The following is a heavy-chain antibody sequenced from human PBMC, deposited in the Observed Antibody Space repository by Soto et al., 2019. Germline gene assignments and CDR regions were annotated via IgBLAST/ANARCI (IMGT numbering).Heavy chain of an antibody. J-gene: IGHJ6*02. CDR3: ARATYLRSYYYGMDV. V-gene: IGHV4-59*01. D-gene: IGHD3-16*01. CDR2: IYYSGST. Sequence: SETLSLTCTVSVGSISSYYWSWIRQPPGKGLEWIGYIYYSGSTNYNPSLKSRVTISVDTSKNQFSLKLSSVTAADTAVYYCARATYLRSYYYGMDVWGQGTTVTVSS. CDR1: VGSISSYY.